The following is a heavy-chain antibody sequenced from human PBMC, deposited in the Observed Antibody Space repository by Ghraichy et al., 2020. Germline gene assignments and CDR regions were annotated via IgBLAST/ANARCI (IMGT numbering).Heavy chain of an antibody. CDR2: ISSSSSYI. CDR3: ASFYGSGYYYYYYGMDV. V-gene: IGHV3-21*01. CDR1: GFTFSSYS. D-gene: IGHD3-10*01. Sequence: GGSLRLSCAASGFTFSSYSMKWVRQAPGKGLEWVSSISSSSSYIYYADSVKGRFTISRDNAKNSLYLQMNSLRAEDTAVYYCASFYGSGYYYYYYGMDVWGLGTTVTVAS. J-gene: IGHJ6*02.